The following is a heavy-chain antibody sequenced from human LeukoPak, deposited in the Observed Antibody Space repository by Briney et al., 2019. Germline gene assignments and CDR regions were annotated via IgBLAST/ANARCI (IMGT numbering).Heavy chain of an antibody. V-gene: IGHV1-2*02. Sequence: ASVKVSCKASGYTFTGYFLHWVRQIPGQGLEWMGWINPNSGGTNFAQKFQGRVTMTRDTSISTAYMEVSRLTSGDTAVYYCAREIRYCSSTSCYFYYYYYYMDVWGKGTTVTVSS. CDR3: AREIRYCSSTSCYFYYYYYYMDV. CDR1: GYTFTGYF. D-gene: IGHD2-2*01. J-gene: IGHJ6*03. CDR2: INPNSGGT.